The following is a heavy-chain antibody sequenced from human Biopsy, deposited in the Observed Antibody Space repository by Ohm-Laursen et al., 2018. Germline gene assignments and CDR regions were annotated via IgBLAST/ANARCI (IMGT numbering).Heavy chain of an antibody. D-gene: IGHD6-19*01. CDR3: ARGRCTSGWPYFDN. Sequence: GTLSLTCTVSGDSINNYYWSWIRQPAGKGLEWIGRIYTSGSPNYNLSLESRVTMSVDTSKDQFSLNLYSVTAADTAVYYCARGRCTSGWPYFDNWGQGALVIVSP. CDR1: GDSINNYY. CDR2: IYTSGSP. V-gene: IGHV4-4*07. J-gene: IGHJ4*02.